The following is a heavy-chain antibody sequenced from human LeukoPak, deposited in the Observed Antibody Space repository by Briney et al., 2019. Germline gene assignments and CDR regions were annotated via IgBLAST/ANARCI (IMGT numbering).Heavy chain of an antibody. D-gene: IGHD3-22*01. Sequence: EASVKVSCKASGYTFTGYYMHWVRQAPGQGLEWMGWINPNSGGTNYAQKFQGRVTMTRDTSIGTAYMELSRLRSDDTAVYYCARGGTVVVVCFDYWGQGTLVTVSS. J-gene: IGHJ4*02. CDR1: GYTFTGYY. CDR2: INPNSGGT. V-gene: IGHV1-2*02. CDR3: ARGGTVVVVCFDY.